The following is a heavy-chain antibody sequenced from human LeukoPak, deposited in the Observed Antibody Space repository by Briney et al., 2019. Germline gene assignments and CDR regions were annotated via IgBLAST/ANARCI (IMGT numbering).Heavy chain of an antibody. CDR1: GGSLSSYY. D-gene: IGHD3-22*01. CDR3: ARDRKPFYYYDSSGPDAFDI. Sequence: PSETLSLTCTVSGGSLSSYYWSWVRQPPGKGLEYIGYIFYIGRPNYNPSLKSRVTISVDTSKNQFSLNLSSVTPADTAVYYSARDRKPFYYYDSSGPDAFDIWGRGTMVTVSS. CDR2: IFYIGRP. V-gene: IGHV4-59*01. J-gene: IGHJ3*02.